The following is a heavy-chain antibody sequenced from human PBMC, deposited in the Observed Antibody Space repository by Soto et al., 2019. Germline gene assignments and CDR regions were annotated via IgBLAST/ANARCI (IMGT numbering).Heavy chain of an antibody. V-gene: IGHV3-23*01. D-gene: IGHD6-6*01. Sequence: EVQLLESGGGLVQPGGSLRLSCAASGFTFSTYAMSWVRQAPGKGLEWVSAISGSGRSTYYADSVKGRFTISRDKSKKTLYLQMNSLRAEDTAVYYCAKNWDTTSSSSSHWGQGTLVTVSS. CDR1: GFTFSTYA. CDR2: ISGSGRST. CDR3: AKNWDTTSSSSSH. J-gene: IGHJ4*02.